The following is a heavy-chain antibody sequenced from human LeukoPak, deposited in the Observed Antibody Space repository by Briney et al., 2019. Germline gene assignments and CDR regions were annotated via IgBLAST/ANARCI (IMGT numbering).Heavy chain of an antibody. V-gene: IGHV3-9*01. CDR3: AKSLRGYCSGGSCYSWDY. CDR1: GFTFDDYA. Sequence: GGSLRLSCAASGFTFDDYAMHWVRQAPGKGLEWVSGISWNSGSIGYADSVKGRFTISRDNAKNSLYLQMNSLRAEDTALYYCAKSLRGYCSGGSCYSWDYWGQGTLVTVSS. D-gene: IGHD2-15*01. CDR2: ISWNSGSI. J-gene: IGHJ4*02.